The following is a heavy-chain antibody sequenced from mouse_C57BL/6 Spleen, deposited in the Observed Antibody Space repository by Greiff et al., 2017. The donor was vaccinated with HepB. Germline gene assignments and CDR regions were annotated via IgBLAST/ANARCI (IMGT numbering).Heavy chain of an antibody. CDR2: IYPGDGDT. Sequence: VKLMESGAELVKPGASVKISCKASGYAFSSYWMNWVKQRPGKGLEWIGQIYPGDGDTNYNGKFKGKATLTADKSSSTAYMQLSSLTSEDSAVYFCAREGLYSTTWFAYWVQGTLVTVSA. J-gene: IGHJ3*01. D-gene: IGHD2-1*01. CDR3: AREGLYSTTWFAY. CDR1: GYAFSSYW. V-gene: IGHV1-80*01.